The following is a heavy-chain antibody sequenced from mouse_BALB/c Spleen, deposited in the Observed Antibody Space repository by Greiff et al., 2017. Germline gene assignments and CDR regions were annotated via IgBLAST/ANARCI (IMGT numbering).Heavy chain of an antibody. D-gene: IGHD1-2*01. CDR1: GYSITSGYY. CDR2: ISYDGSN. Sequence: EVQLQQSGPGLVKPSQSLSLTCSVTGYSITSGYYWNWIRQFPGNKLEWMGYISYDGSNNYNPSLKNRISITRDTSKNQFFLKLNSVTTEDTATYYCARDKHYGYNYAMDYWGQGTSVTVSS. CDR3: ARDKHYGYNYAMDY. J-gene: IGHJ4*01. V-gene: IGHV3-6*02.